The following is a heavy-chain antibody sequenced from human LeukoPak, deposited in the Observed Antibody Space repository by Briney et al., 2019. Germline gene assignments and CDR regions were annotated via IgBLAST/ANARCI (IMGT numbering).Heavy chain of an antibody. CDR3: AKKFGGGIEDMDV. J-gene: IGHJ6*03. CDR2: IYVTGST. CDR1: GGSLGTYY. V-gene: IGHV4-4*09. Sequence: SETLSLTRIVSGGSLGTYYWSWLRQSPGKGLEWIGYIYVTGSTRHNPYLPSRVTIPVDTSRHQFFLKMSSVTAAHTAVCYVAKKFGGGIEDMDVWGTGNKVTVSS. D-gene: IGHD3-16*02.